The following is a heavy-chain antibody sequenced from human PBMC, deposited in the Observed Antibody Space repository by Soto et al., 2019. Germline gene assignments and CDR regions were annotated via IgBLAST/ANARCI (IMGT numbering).Heavy chain of an antibody. CDR1: GFTFSGST. D-gene: IGHD2-15*01. CDR2: IRSKANDYAT. Sequence: EVQLVQSGGGLVQPGGSLKLSCAASGFTFSGSTVHWVRQASGEGLQWVGRIRSKANDYATTYIASVKGRFTISRDDSXXXXXXXXXXXXXXXXXXYYCTGGYCTGGTCYSGYFQHWGQGALVTVFS. CDR3: TGGYCTGGTCYSGYFQH. J-gene: IGHJ1*01. V-gene: IGHV3-73*02.